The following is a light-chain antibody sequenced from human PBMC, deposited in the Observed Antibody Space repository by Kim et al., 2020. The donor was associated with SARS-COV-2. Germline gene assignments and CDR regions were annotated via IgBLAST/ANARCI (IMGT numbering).Light chain of an antibody. CDR1: SSDVGGYNY. V-gene: IGLV2-14*03. CDR3: SSNTSSSNWV. J-gene: IGLJ3*02. Sequence: GQSITIACTGTSSDVGGYNYVSWYQQKPGKAPKLMIYDVSNWPSGVSNRFSGSKSGNKASLTISGLQAEDEADYYCSSNTSSSNWVFGGGTQLTVL. CDR2: DVS.